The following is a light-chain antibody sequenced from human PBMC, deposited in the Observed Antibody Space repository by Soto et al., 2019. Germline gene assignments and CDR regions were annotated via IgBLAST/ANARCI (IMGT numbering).Light chain of an antibody. CDR2: EGS. J-gene: IGLJ2*01. CDR3: CSYAGSTTFVV. V-gene: IGLV2-23*03. CDR1: SGDVGSYNL. Sequence: QSALTQPASVSGSPGQSITISCTGTSGDVGSYNLVSWYQQHPGKAPKLMLYEGSKRPSGVSNRFSGSKSGNTASLTISGFQAEDEADYYCCSYAGSTTFVVFGGGTEVTVL.